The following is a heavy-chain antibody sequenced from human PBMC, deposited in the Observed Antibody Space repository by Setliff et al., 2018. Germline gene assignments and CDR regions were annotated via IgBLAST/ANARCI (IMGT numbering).Heavy chain of an antibody. J-gene: IGHJ5*02. CDR2: ICPGDSIT. D-gene: IGHD3-10*01. CDR3: ARHPYYYGSGTYLDNNNRWFDP. V-gene: IGHV5-51*01. CDR1: GYSFSTCW. Sequence: GESLKISCKGSGYSFSTCWIGWVRQMPGKGLEWMGIICPGDSITRYSPSFQGQVTISVDKSINTAYLQWSSLRASDTAIYYCARHPYYYGSGTYLDNNNRWFDPWGQGTLVTVSS.